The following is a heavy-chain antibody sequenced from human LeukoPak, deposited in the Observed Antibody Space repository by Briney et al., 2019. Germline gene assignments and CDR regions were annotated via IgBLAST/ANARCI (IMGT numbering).Heavy chain of an antibody. Sequence: PGGSLRLSCAVSGLTTRNSWMSWVLQAPGKGLEWVANIDPDGTDLYYMDSVKGRFTVSRDNDKNSLYLQMHSLRVEDTATYYCVRGSSSFWGQGTLVTV. V-gene: IGHV3-7*04. CDR3: VRGSSSF. CDR2: IDPDGTDL. J-gene: IGHJ4*02. CDR1: GLTTRNSW. D-gene: IGHD2-2*01.